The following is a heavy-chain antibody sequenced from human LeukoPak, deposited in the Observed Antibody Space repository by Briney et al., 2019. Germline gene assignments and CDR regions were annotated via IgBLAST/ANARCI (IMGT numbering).Heavy chain of an antibody. J-gene: IGHJ6*02. CDR2: IYPGDSDT. CDR1: GFSFTSYW. D-gene: IGHD2-2*01. V-gene: IGHV5-51*01. Sequence: GASLKISCEGSGFSFTSYWIGWVRQLPGKGLEWMGIIYPGDSDTRYSPSFQGQVTISADKSISTAYLQWSSLKASDTAMYYCARHSYCSSTTCYYYYGMDVWGQGTTVTVSS. CDR3: ARHSYCSSTTCYYYYGMDV.